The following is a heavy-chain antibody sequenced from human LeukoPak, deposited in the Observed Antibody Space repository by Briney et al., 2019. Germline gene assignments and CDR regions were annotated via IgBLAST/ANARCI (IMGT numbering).Heavy chain of an antibody. V-gene: IGHV1-24*01. CDR3: ATGPPRYCSGGSCAFDY. D-gene: IGHD2-15*01. CDR2: FDPEDGET. Sequence: ASVKVSCKVSGYTLTELSVHWVRQAPGKGLEWMGGFDPEDGETIYAQKFQGRVTMTEDTSTDTAYTELSSLRSEDTAVYYCATGPPRYCSGGSCAFDYWGQGTLVTVSS. CDR1: GYTLTELS. J-gene: IGHJ4*02.